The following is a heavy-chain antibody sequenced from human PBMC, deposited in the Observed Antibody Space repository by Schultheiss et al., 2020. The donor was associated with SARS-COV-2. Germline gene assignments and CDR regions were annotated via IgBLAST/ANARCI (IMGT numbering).Heavy chain of an antibody. J-gene: IGHJ4*02. CDR2: IWYDGSNK. CDR3: AKALLAYCGGDCYGSVCDY. V-gene: IGHV3-33*06. CDR1: GFTFSSYG. D-gene: IGHD2-21*02. Sequence: GGSLRLSCAASGFTFSSYGMHWVRQAPGKGLEWVAVIWYDGSNKYYADSVKGRFTISRDNSKNTLYLQMNSLRAEDTAVYYCAKALLAYCGGDCYGSVCDYWGQGTLVTVSS.